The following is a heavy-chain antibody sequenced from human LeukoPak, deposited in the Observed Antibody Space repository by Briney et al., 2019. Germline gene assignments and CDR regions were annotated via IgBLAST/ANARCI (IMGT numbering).Heavy chain of an antibody. CDR1: GYTFTSYG. J-gene: IGHJ4*02. V-gene: IGHV1-18*01. CDR2: ISAYNGNT. Sequence: ASVKVSCKASGYTFTSYGISWVRQAPGQGLEWMGWISAYNGNTNYAQKLQGRVTMTTETSTSTAYMELRSLRSDDTAVYYCARTNYYDSSGYLDYWGQGTLVTVSS. CDR3: ARTNYYDSSGYLDY. D-gene: IGHD3-22*01.